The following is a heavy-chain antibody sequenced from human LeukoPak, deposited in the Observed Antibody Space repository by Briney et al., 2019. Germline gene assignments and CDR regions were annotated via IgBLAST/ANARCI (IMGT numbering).Heavy chain of an antibody. Sequence: ASVKVSCKASGDTFTNYDINWVRQAPGQGLEWMGGIIPIFGTADYAQKFQGRVTITADESTSTAYMELSSLRSEDTAVYYCAAPQTDPWDYWGQGTLVTVSS. CDR3: AAPQTDPWDY. V-gene: IGHV1-69*13. CDR1: GDTFTNYD. J-gene: IGHJ4*02. CDR2: IIPIFGTA.